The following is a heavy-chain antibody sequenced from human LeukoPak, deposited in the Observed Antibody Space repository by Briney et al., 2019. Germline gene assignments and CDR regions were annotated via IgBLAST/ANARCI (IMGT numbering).Heavy chain of an antibody. Sequence: SETLSLTCTVSGGSISSFYWSWIRQPPGKGLEWIGYIYYSGNTNYNPSLKNRVTISVDTSKNQFPLKLSSVTAADTAVYYCARGYSGSYGCFDYWGQGTLATVSS. D-gene: IGHD1-26*01. CDR1: GGSISSFY. V-gene: IGHV4-59*01. CDR3: ARGYSGSYGCFDY. CDR2: IYYSGNT. J-gene: IGHJ4*02.